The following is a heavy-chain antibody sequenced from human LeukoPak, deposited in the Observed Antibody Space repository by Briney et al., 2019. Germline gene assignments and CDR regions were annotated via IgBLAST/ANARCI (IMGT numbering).Heavy chain of an antibody. CDR3: ARGFQFYYDSSGYGYYLDY. CDR2: IIPIFGTA. CDR1: GGTFSSYA. Sequence: ASVKVSCKASGGTFSSYAISWVRQAPGQGLEWMGGIIPIFGTANYAQKFQGRVTITADESTSTAYMELSSLRSEDTAVYYCARGFQFYYDSSGYGYYLDYWGQGTLVTVSS. D-gene: IGHD3-22*01. V-gene: IGHV1-69*13. J-gene: IGHJ4*02.